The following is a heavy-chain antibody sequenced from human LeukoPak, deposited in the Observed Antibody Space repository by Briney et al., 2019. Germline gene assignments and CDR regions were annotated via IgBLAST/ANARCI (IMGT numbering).Heavy chain of an antibody. Sequence: ASVKVSCKASGGTFSSYAISWVRQAPGQGLEWKGGIIPIFGTANYAQKFHGRVTITADESTSTAYMELSSLRSEDTAVYYCARDQGHYDSSGYYSGAQPVFDYWGPGTLVTVSS. V-gene: IGHV1-69*13. CDR3: ARDQGHYDSSGYYSGAQPVFDY. CDR1: GGTFSSYA. J-gene: IGHJ4*02. CDR2: IIPIFGTA. D-gene: IGHD3-22*01.